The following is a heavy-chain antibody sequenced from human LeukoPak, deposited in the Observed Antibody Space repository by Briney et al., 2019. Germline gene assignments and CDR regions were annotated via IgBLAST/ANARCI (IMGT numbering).Heavy chain of an antibody. CDR3: ARAKGYCSGGSCYFDY. V-gene: IGHV4-59*01. CDR2: IYYRGST. J-gene: IGHJ4*02. Sequence: SETLSLTCTVSGGSISSYYWSWLRQPPGKGLAWIGYIYYRGSTNYNPSLNSRVTISVDTCKNQFSLKLSSVTAADTAVYYCARAKGYCSGGSCYFDYWGQGTLVTVSS. D-gene: IGHD2-15*01. CDR1: GGSISSYY.